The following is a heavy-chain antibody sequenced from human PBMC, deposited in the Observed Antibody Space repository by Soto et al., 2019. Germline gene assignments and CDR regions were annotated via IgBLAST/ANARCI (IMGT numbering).Heavy chain of an antibody. CDR1: GFTFSTYR. J-gene: IGHJ6*02. V-gene: IGHV3-21*01. CDR2: IGSSTSSI. D-gene: IGHD4-17*01. CDR3: ATTTMNTDYYGLDV. Sequence: GGSLRLSCAASGFTFSTYRMNWVRQAPGKGLEWVSYIGSSTSSIDYADSVKGRFTISRDNAKNSLYLQMNSLRAEDTAVYYCATTTMNTDYYGLDVWGQGTTVTVSS.